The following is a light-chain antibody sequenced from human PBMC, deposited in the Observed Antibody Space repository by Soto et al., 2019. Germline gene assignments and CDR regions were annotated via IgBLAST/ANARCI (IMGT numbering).Light chain of an antibody. V-gene: IGKV4-1*01. Sequence: DIVMTQSADSLAVSLGERATINCESSQSVLYSSNNQNYLAWYQQKPGQPPKLLIYWASTRESGVPDRFSGSGSGTDFTLTISSLQAEDVAVYYCQQYYSTPRTFGQGTKLEIK. J-gene: IGKJ2*01. CDR2: WAS. CDR1: QSVLYSSNNQNY. CDR3: QQYYSTPRT.